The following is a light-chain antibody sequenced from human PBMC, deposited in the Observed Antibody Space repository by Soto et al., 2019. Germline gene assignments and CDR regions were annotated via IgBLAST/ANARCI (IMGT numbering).Light chain of an antibody. CDR1: QAVNTR. CDR2: LTS. J-gene: IGKJ5*01. Sequence: IVLTQSPATLSSFPGGRVTLSCRASQAVNTRLAWYQHKPGQAPRLLIYLTSNRAAGIPARFSGSGSGTDFTLTITRLEPEDFAVFYCQQYGSSEIIFGQGTRLEIK. V-gene: IGKV3D-11*03. CDR3: QQYGSSEII.